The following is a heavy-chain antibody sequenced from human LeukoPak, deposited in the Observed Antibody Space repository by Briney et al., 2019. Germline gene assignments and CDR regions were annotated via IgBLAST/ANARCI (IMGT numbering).Heavy chain of an antibody. V-gene: IGHV3-21*01. Sequence: AGGSLRLSCAASRFTFSSYSMNWVRQAPGKGLEWVSSISSSSSYIYYADSVKGRFTISRDNAKNSLYLQMNSLRAEDTAVYYCARDKMTTVVTFDYWGQGTLVTVSS. CDR1: RFTFSSYS. D-gene: IGHD4-23*01. CDR2: ISSSSSYI. J-gene: IGHJ4*02. CDR3: ARDKMTTVVTFDY.